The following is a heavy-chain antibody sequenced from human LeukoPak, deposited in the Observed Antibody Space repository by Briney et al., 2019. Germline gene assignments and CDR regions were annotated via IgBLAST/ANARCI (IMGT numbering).Heavy chain of an antibody. CDR2: ISAYNGNT. J-gene: IGHJ4*02. V-gene: IGHV1-18*01. Sequence: RASVKVSCKASGGTFSSYAISWVRQAPGQGLEWMGWISAYNGNTNYAQRLQGRVTMTTDTSTSTAYMELRSLRSDDTAVYYCARERMKEWELERDYWGQGTLVTVSS. D-gene: IGHD1-26*01. CDR1: GGTFSSYA. CDR3: ARERMKEWELERDY.